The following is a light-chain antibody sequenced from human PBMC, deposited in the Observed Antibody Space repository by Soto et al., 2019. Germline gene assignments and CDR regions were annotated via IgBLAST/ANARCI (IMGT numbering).Light chain of an antibody. Sequence: QSALTQPASVSGSPGQSITISCTGTNSDVGSYNLVSRYQHHPGKAPKLMIYEVSKRPSGVSNRFSGSKSGNTASLTISGLQTEDEADYYCCSYAGSSTLVFGGGTKLTVL. J-gene: IGLJ3*02. V-gene: IGLV2-23*02. CDR3: CSYAGSSTLV. CDR2: EVS. CDR1: NSDVGSYNL.